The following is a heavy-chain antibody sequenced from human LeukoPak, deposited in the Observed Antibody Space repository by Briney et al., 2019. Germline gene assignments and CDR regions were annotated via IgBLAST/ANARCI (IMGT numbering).Heavy chain of an antibody. CDR3: AKVGYCSGGSCYPVAFDI. D-gene: IGHD2-15*01. CDR2: ISGDGGST. CDR1: GFTFDDYA. Sequence: PGGSLRLSCAASGFTFDDYAMHWVRQAPGKGLERVSLISGDGGSTYYADSVKGRFTISRDNSKNSLYLQMNSLRTEDTALYYCAKVGYCSGGSCYPVAFDIWGQGTMVTVSS. V-gene: IGHV3-43*02. J-gene: IGHJ3*02.